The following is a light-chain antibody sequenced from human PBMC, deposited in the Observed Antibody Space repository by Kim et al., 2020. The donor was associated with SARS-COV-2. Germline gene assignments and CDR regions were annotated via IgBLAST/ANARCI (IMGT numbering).Light chain of an antibody. V-gene: IGLV2-14*03. CDR2: DVS. CDR1: GGEVGGYNH. CDR3: SSYTGSSTVL. J-gene: IGLJ2*01. Sequence: GQSITISCPGSGGEVGGYNHVFWYQQHPDKAPRLLIFDVSVRPSGISIRFSGSKSGNTTSLTISGLQAENEADYYCSSYTGSSTVLFGGGTQLTVL.